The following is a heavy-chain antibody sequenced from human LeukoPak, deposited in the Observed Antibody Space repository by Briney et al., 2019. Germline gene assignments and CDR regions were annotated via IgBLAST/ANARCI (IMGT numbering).Heavy chain of an antibody. CDR3: VKVYYYMDV. Sequence: GGSLRLSCAASGFTFSTYAMSWVRQAPGKGLEWVSSISASGGSTYYADSVKGRFTISRDDSKNTLYLQMNSLRAEDTAVYYCVKVYYYMDVWGKGTTVTVS. CDR1: GFTFSTYA. J-gene: IGHJ6*03. V-gene: IGHV3-23*01. CDR2: ISASGGST.